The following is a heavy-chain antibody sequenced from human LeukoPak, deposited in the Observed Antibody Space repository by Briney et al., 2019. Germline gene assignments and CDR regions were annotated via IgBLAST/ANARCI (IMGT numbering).Heavy chain of an antibody. CDR3: VRGLAYGGKVGDA. Sequence: PGGSLRLSCAASGFSVSSYGMHWIRQAPGKGLEWVTMISSYGNNEYYADSVKGRFTISRDNSKNTLYLQMNSLRVEDTAVYYCVRGLAYGGKVGDAWGQGTLVTVSS. CDR2: ISSYGNNE. V-gene: IGHV3-30*03. D-gene: IGHD4-23*01. J-gene: IGHJ5*02. CDR1: GFSVSSYG.